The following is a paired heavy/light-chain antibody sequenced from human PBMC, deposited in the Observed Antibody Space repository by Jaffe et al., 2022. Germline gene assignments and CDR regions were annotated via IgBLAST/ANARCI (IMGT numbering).Light chain of an antibody. Sequence: QSALTQPASVSGSPGQSITISCTGTSSDVAITWYQQHPGKVPKLMIYEVDKRPSGVSNRFSASKSGNTASLTISGLQAEDEADYYCCSFARGNTFVFGTGTKVTVL. V-gene: IGLV2-23*02. CDR1: SSDVA. CDR3: CSFARGNTFV. CDR2: EVD. J-gene: IGLJ1*01.
Heavy chain of an antibody. CDR2: IKNDGTST. CDR3: TKSDWFDS. CDR1: GFTFSGYW. J-gene: IGHJ5*01. Sequence: EVQLVESGGGLVQPGGSLRLSCAASGFTFSGYWMHWVRQGPGKGLVWVSRIKNDGTSTSYADSVKGRFTISRDNARNTLYLQMDSLKAEDTAVYYCTKSDWFDSWGQGTLVTVSS. V-gene: IGHV3-74*01.